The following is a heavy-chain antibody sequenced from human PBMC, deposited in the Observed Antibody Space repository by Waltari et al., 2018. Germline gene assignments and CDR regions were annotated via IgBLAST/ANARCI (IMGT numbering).Heavy chain of an antibody. J-gene: IGHJ6*02. Sequence: QVQLVESGGGVVQPGGSLRLSCAASGFTFSSYGMHWVRQAPGKGLEWVAFIRYDGSNKYYADSVKGRFTISRDNSKNTLYLQMNSLRAEDTAVYYCAKLGYYGSGSYSPDYYGMDVWGQGTTVTVS. V-gene: IGHV3-30*02. CDR3: AKLGYYGSGSYSPDYYGMDV. D-gene: IGHD3-10*01. CDR1: GFTFSSYG. CDR2: IRYDGSNK.